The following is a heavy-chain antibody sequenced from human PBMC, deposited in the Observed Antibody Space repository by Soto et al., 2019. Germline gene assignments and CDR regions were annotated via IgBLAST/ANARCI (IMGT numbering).Heavy chain of an antibody. CDR1: GFVFTNFW. D-gene: IGHD6-13*01. CDR3: AKDSWYFDL. Sequence: GGSLRLACEASGFVFTNFWMHWVRHAPGKGLVWVARIDTSGHSTNYAESVKGRFTISRDNAKNTVSLQMNSLRVEDTGVYYCAKDSWYFDLWSQGSQVTVSS. V-gene: IGHV3-74*01. J-gene: IGHJ4*02. CDR2: IDTSGHST.